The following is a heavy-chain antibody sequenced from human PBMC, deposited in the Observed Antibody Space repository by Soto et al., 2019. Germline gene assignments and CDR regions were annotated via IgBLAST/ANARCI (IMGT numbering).Heavy chain of an antibody. J-gene: IGHJ2*01. CDR3: ARNYGGNSQFFDL. Sequence: SETLSLTCSVSGDAITRHYWSWIRQSPGKGLEWLGYFFHTGTALYNPSLRSRVTMSVDTSKNQFSLKLTSVIPADTTVYFCARNYGGNSQFFDLWGRGTLVTV. D-gene: IGHD4-17*01. CDR2: FFHTGTA. CDR1: GDAITRHY. V-gene: IGHV4-59*11.